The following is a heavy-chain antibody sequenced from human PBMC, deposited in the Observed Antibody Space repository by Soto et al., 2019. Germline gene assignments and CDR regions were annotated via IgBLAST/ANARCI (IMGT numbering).Heavy chain of an antibody. D-gene: IGHD6-19*01. CDR1: GFTFSSYS. CDR3: ARDYSSGYIFD. J-gene: IGHJ4*02. Sequence: PGGSLRLSCAASGFTFSSYSMDWVRQAPGKGLEWVSSISSSSSYIYYADSVKGRFTISRDNAKNSLFLQMNSLRAEDTAVYYCARDYSSGYIFDWGQGTLVTVSS. V-gene: IGHV3-21*01. CDR2: ISSSSSYI.